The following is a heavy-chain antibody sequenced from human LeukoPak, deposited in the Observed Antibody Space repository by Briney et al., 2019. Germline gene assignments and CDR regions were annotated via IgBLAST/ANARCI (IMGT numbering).Heavy chain of an antibody. CDR3: ARDTYYYDSSGHGMDV. J-gene: IGHJ6*02. Sequence: ASVKVSCKASGGTFSSYAISWVRQAPGQGLEWMGGIIPILGIANYAQKFQGRVTITADKSTSTAYMELGSLRSEDTAVYYCARDTYYYDSSGHGMDVWGQGTTVTVSS. V-gene: IGHV1-69*10. CDR1: GGTFSSYA. D-gene: IGHD3-22*01. CDR2: IIPILGIA.